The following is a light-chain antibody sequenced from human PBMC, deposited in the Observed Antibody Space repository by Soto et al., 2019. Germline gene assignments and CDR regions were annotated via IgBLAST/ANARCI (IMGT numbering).Light chain of an antibody. CDR3: SSSVGSNV. Sequence: QCVLTQRPSASGSLGQSVTISCTRTSSDVGGYNYVSWYQQHPGKAPKLMISEVSKRPSGVPDRFSGSKSGNTASLTVSELQSEDEADYYGSSSVGSNVSVGGTKVTVL. V-gene: IGLV2-8*01. CDR1: SSDVGGYNY. J-gene: IGLJ6*01. CDR2: EVS.